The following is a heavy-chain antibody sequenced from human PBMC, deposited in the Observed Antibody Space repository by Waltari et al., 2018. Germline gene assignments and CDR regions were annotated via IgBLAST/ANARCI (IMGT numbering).Heavy chain of an antibody. CDR1: GYTFTGYY. V-gene: IGHV1-2*02. CDR3: ARDGGDIVVVPAAKSDY. Sequence: QVQLVQSGAEVKKPGASVKVSCKASGYTFTGYYMHWVRQAPGQGLEWMGWINPNSGGTNYAQKFQGRVTMTRDTSISTAYMELSRLRSDDTAVYYCARDGGDIVVVPAAKSDYWGQGTLVTVSS. J-gene: IGHJ4*02. CDR2: INPNSGGT. D-gene: IGHD2-2*01.